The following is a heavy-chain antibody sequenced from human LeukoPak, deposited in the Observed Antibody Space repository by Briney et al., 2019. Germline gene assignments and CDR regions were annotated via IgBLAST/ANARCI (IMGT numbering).Heavy chain of an antibody. CDR3: ARGSSGYYY. CDR1: GFTFSDHY. V-gene: IGHV3-72*01. Sequence: GSLRLSCAASGFTFSDHYMDWVRQAPGKGLEWVGRTRNKANSYTTEYAASVKGRFTISRDDSKNSLYLQMNSLKTEDTAVYYCARGSSGYYYWGQGTLVTVSS. J-gene: IGHJ4*02. D-gene: IGHD3-22*01. CDR2: TRNKANSYTT.